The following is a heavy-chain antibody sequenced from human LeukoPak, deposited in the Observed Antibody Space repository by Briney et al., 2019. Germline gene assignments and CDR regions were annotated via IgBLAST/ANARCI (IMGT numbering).Heavy chain of an antibody. CDR3: ATYGGNPGNYYYYMDV. CDR2: ISSSGSTI. Sequence: PGGSLRLSCAASGFTFSSYSMNWVRQAPGKGLEWVSYISSSGSTIYYADSVKGRFTISRDNAKNSLYLQMNSLGAEDTAVYYCATYGGNPGNYYYYMDVWGKGTTVTVSS. CDR1: GFTFSSYS. D-gene: IGHD4-23*01. V-gene: IGHV3-48*04. J-gene: IGHJ6*03.